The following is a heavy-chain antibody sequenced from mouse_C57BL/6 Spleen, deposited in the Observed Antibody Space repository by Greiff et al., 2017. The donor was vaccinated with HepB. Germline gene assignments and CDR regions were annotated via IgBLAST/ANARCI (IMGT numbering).Heavy chain of an antibody. CDR1: GFTFSDFY. CDR3: ATDAGYYFDY. J-gene: IGHJ2*01. CDR2: SRNKANDYTT. Sequence: EVKVVESGGGLVQSGRSLRLSCATSGFTFSDFYMEWVRQAPGKGLEWIAASRNKANDYTTEYSASVKGRFIVSRDTSQSILYLQMNALRAEDTAIYYCATDAGYYFDYWIQVTTLTVSS. V-gene: IGHV7-1*01.